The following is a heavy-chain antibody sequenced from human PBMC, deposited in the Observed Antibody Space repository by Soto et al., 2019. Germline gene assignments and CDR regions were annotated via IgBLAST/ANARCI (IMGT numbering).Heavy chain of an antibody. V-gene: IGHV4-4*07. J-gene: IGHJ6*02. D-gene: IGHD1-26*01. CDR2: IYTSGST. CDR3: ARFLVGATPANPSYYYYYGMDV. Sequence: SETLSLTCTVSGGSISSYYWSWIRQPAGKGLEWIGRIYTSGSTNYNPSLKSRVTMSVDTPKNQFSLKLSSVTAADTAVYYCARFLVGATPANPSYYYYYGMDVWGQGTTVTVSS. CDR1: GGSISSYY.